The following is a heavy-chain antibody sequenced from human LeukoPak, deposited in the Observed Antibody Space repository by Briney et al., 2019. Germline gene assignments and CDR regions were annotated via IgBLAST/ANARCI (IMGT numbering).Heavy chain of an antibody. D-gene: IGHD6-13*01. J-gene: IGHJ4*02. V-gene: IGHV3-21*04. CDR1: GFSFRDYT. CDR2: ISSSSSYI. CDR3: AGSSSWYYFEY. Sequence: SGGSLRLSCAASGFSFRDYTMNWVRQAPGKGLEWVASISSSSSYIYFANSVRGRFSISRDNSKNTLYLQMNSLRAEDTAIYHCAGSSSWYYFEYWGQGTLVTVSS.